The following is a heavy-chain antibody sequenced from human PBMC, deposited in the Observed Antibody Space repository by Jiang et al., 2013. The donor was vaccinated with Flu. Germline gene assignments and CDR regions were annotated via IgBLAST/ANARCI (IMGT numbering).Heavy chain of an antibody. V-gene: IGHV4-30-2*05. D-gene: IGHD3-22*01. J-gene: IGHJ4*02. Sequence: MFHTGSTYYNPSLRSRLTMSLDTSKIQFSLKLESVTAADTAVYFCSRGSAASSGYDYWGQGTRVTVSS. CDR3: SRGSAASSGYDY. CDR2: MFHTGST.